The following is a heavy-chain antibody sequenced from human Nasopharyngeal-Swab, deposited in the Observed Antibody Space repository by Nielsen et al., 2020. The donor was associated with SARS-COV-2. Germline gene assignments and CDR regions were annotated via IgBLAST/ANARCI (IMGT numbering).Heavy chain of an antibody. CDR2: IKQDGSEL. D-gene: IGHD3-3*01. CDR3: ARDRTDYDFWSRYYTYYLDF. V-gene: IGHV3-7*01. CDR1: GFSFSSYS. Sequence: GLLRLSCATSGFSFSSYSMTWVRQAPGKGLEWVANIKQDGSELYYVDSVKGRFTISRDNAKNSLFLQMNSLRAEDTAVYYCARDRTDYDFWSRYYTYYLDFWGQGTLVTVSS. J-gene: IGHJ4*02.